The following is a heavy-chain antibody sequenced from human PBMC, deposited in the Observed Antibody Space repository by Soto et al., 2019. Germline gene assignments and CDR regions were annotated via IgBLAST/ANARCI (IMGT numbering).Heavy chain of an antibody. CDR3: ARGRVKMDV. CDR2: MKQDGGDK. D-gene: IGHD3-22*01. J-gene: IGHJ6*02. Sequence: EVQLVESGGGLVQPGGSLRLSCAASGFTFSNSWMSWVRQAPGKGLEWVANMKQDGGDKYYVDSVKGRFTISRDSAKNSLYLQINSRRAEDTAVYYCARGRVKMDVWGQGTTVTVSS. V-gene: IGHV3-7*01. CDR1: GFTFSNSW.